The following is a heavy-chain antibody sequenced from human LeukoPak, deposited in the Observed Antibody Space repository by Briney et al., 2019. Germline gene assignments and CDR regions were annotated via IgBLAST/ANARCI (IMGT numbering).Heavy chain of an antibody. J-gene: IGHJ4*02. Sequence: GGSLRLSCAASGFTFSNYWMHWVRQAPGKGLVWVSRINSDGSSRNHTDSVKGRFTISRDNAKNTLYLQMNSLRAEDTAVYYCASASSHRIAAGGDYWGQGTLVIVSS. CDR1: GFTFSNYW. V-gene: IGHV3-74*01. CDR3: ASASSHRIAAGGDY. CDR2: INSDGSSR. D-gene: IGHD6-13*01.